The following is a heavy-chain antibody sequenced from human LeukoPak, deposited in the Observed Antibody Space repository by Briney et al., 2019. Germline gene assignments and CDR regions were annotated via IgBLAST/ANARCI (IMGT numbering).Heavy chain of an antibody. J-gene: IGHJ6*03. CDR3: ARDQVVPAATHYYYYYMDV. V-gene: IGHV3-7*01. CDR2: IKRDGSEK. D-gene: IGHD2-2*01. CDR1: GFTFSSYW. Sequence: PGGSLRLSCAASGFTFSSYWMSWVRQAPGKGLEWVANIKRDGSEKYYVDSVKGRFTISRDNAKNSLYLQMNSLRAEDTAVYYCARDQVVPAATHYYYYYMDVWGKGTTVTVSS.